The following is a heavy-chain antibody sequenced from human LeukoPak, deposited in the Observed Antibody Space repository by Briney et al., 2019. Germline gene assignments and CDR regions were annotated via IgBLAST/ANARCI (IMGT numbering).Heavy chain of an antibody. CDR2: IKQDGSEK. CDR3: ARVVRRYSSSSSYFDY. CDR1: GFTFSSYW. D-gene: IGHD6-6*01. J-gene: IGHJ4*02. V-gene: IGHV3-7*01. Sequence: GGSLRLSRAASGFTFSSYWMSWVRQAPGKGLEWVANIKQDGSEKYYVDSVKGRFTISRDNAKNSLYLQMNSLRAEDTAVYYCARVVRRYSSSSSYFDYWGQGTLVTVSS.